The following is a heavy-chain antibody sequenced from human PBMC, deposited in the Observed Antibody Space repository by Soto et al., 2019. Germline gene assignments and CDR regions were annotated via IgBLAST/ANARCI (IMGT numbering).Heavy chain of an antibody. CDR2: IWYDGSNK. J-gene: IGHJ3*02. D-gene: IGHD2-21*02. Sequence: QVQLVESGGGVVQPGRSLRLSCAASGFTFSSYGMHWVRQAPGKGLEWVAVIWYDGSNKYYADSVKGRFTISRDNSKNTLYLQMNSLRAEDTAVYYCARDLGDCGGDCPQADAFDIWGQGTMVTVSS. CDR1: GFTFSSYG. CDR3: ARDLGDCGGDCPQADAFDI. V-gene: IGHV3-33*01.